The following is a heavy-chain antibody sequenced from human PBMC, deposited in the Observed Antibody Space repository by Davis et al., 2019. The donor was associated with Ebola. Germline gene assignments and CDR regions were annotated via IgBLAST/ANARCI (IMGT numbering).Heavy chain of an antibody. V-gene: IGHV4-61*01. CDR3: AREGPSDTYYYDSSGYYSLDY. D-gene: IGHD3-22*01. J-gene: IGHJ4*02. CDR2: IYYSGST. CDR1: GGSVSSGSYY. Sequence: PSETLSLTCTVSGGSVSSGSYYWSWIRQPPGKGLEWIGYIYYSGSTNYNPSLKSRVTITVDTSKNQFSLKLSSVTAADTAVYYCAREGPSDTYYYDSSGYYSLDYWGQGTLVTVSS.